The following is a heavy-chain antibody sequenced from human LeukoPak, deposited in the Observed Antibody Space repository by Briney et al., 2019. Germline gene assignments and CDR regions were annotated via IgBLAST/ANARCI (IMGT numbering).Heavy chain of an antibody. CDR3: ARDCTNGVCPFDY. D-gene: IGHD2-8*01. CDR1: GYTFTSYD. J-gene: IGHJ4*02. Sequence: ASVKVSCKASGYTFTSYDINWVRQATGQGLEWMGWMNPNSGNTGYAQKFQGRVTITRNTSISTAYMELSSLRSEDTAVYYCARDCTNGVCPFDYWGQGTLVTVSS. CDR2: MNPNSGNT. V-gene: IGHV1-8*03.